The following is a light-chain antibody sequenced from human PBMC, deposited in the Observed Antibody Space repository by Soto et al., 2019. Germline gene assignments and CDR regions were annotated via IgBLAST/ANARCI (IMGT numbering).Light chain of an antibody. Sequence: DIQMTQSPSTLSASVGDRFTITCLASQSISSWLSWYQQKPGKAPKLLIYDASSLETGVPSRFSGSGSGTEFTLTISSLQPDDSATYYCQQYNSYPWTFGQGTKVDIK. V-gene: IGKV1-5*01. CDR2: DAS. CDR3: QQYNSYPWT. CDR1: QSISSW. J-gene: IGKJ1*01.